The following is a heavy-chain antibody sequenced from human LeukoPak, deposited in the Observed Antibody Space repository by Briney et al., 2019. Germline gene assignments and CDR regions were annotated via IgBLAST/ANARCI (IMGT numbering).Heavy chain of an antibody. V-gene: IGHV4-30-4*08. Sequence: PSETLSLTCTVSGGSISSGDYYWSWIRQPPGKGLEWIGYIYYSGSTYYNPSLKSRVTISVDTSKNQFSLKLSSVTAADTAVYYCARGLIRLSWFDPRGQGTLVTVSS. J-gene: IGHJ5*02. CDR3: ARGLIRLSWFDP. CDR1: GGSISSGDYY. D-gene: IGHD2-8*01. CDR2: IYYSGST.